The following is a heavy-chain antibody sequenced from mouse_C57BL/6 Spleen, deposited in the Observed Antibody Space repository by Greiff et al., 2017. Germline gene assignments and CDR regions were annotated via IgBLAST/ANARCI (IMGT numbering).Heavy chain of an antibody. CDR1: GYSFTGYY. CDR3: ARNGPYFDY. CDR2: INPSTGGT. J-gene: IGHJ2*01. D-gene: IGHD1-1*02. Sequence: VQLKQSGPELVKPGASVKISCKASGYSFTGYYMNWVKQSPEKSLEWIGEINPSTGGTTYNQKFKAKATLTVDKSSSTAYMQLKSLTSEDSAVYYCARNGPYFDYWGQGTTLTVSS. V-gene: IGHV1-42*01.